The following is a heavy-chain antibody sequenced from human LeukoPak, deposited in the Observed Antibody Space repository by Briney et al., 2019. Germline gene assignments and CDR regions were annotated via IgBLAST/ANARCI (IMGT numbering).Heavy chain of an antibody. CDR3: EATVTTGDDAFDI. J-gene: IGHJ3*02. CDR1: GDSVSSNTYY. CDR2: IYYSGFS. V-gene: IGHV4-39*07. D-gene: IGHD4-17*01. Sequence: SETLSLTCTASGDSVSSNTYYWGWIRQPPGKGLEWIGSIYYSGFSYHSPSLKSRITISVDMSKNQFSLKLSSVTAADTAVYYCEATVTTGDDAFDIWGQGTMVTVSS.